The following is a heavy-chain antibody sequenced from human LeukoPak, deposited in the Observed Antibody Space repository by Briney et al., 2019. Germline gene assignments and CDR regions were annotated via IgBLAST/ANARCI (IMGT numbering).Heavy chain of an antibody. Sequence: TETLSLTCTVSGGSISSYYWSWIRQHPGKGLEWIGYIYYSGSTNYNPSLKSRVTISVDTSKNQFSLKLSSVTAADTVLYFKERAAYDILTGGVNYYYYGMDVWGQGTTVTVSS. CDR1: GGSISSYY. J-gene: IGHJ6*02. CDR3: ERAAYDILTGGVNYYYYGMDV. V-gene: IGHV4-59*01. D-gene: IGHD3-9*01. CDR2: IYYSGST.